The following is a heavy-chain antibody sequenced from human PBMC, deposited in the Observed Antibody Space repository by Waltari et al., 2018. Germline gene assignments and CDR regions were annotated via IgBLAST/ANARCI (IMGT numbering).Heavy chain of an antibody. D-gene: IGHD6-6*01. CDR1: GGSISSYY. V-gene: IGHV4-4*07. Sequence: QVQLQESGPGLVKPSETLSLTCTVSGGSISSYYWSWIRQPAGKGLEWVGRIYTRGSTNYNPSLKSRVTISVDTSKNQFSLKLSSVTAADTAVYYCARGVKGIAARPFDYWGQGTLVTVSS. J-gene: IGHJ4*02. CDR2: IYTRGST. CDR3: ARGVKGIAARPFDY.